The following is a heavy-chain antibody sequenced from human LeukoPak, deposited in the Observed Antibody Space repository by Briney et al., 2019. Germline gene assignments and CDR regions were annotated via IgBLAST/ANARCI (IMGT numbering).Heavy chain of an antibody. D-gene: IGHD6-19*01. CDR1: GFTFSSYA. J-gene: IGHJ4*02. CDR3: ARDPGSSGWYYFDY. CDR2: ISYDGSNK. V-gene: IGHV3-30*04. Sequence: PGRSLRLSCAASGFTFSSYATHWVRQAPGKGLEWVAVISYDGSNKYYAGSVKGRFTISRDNSKNTLYLQMNSLRAEDTAVYYCARDPGSSGWYYFDYWGQGTLVTVSS.